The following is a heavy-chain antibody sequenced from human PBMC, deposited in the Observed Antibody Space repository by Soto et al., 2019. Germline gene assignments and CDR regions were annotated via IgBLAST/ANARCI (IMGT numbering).Heavy chain of an antibody. D-gene: IGHD3-10*01. CDR2: IDPSDSYT. CDR1: GYSFTSYW. Sequence: GESLKISCKGSGYSFTSYWISWVRQMPGKGLEWMGRIDPSDSYTNYSPSFQGHVTISADKSISTAYLQWSSLKASDTAMYYCARHPYYYGSGSYYNAHRWFDPWGQGTLVTVS. CDR3: ARHPYYYGSGSYYNAHRWFDP. V-gene: IGHV5-10-1*01. J-gene: IGHJ5*02.